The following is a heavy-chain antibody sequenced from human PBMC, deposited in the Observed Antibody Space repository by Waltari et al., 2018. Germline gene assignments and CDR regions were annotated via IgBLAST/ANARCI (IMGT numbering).Heavy chain of an antibody. CDR1: GFTVSSNY. J-gene: IGHJ6*02. D-gene: IGHD3-9*01. V-gene: IGHV3-53*01. Sequence: EVQLVESGGGLIQPGGSLRLSCAASGFTVSSNYMSWVRQAPGKGLEGVSVIYSGGSTYYADSVKGRFTISRDNSKNTLYLQMNSLRAEDTAVYYYARAMRDDILTGYWRNYYYYGMDVWGQGP. CDR3: ARAMRDDILTGYWRNYYYYGMDV. CDR2: IYSGGST.